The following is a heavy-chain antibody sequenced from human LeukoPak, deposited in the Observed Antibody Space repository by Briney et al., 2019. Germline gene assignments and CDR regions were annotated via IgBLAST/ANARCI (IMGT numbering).Heavy chain of an antibody. Sequence: GASVRVSCKASGYTFTSYDINWVRQATGQGLEWMGWMNPNSGNTGYAQKFQGRVTMTRNTSISTAYMELSSLRSEDTAVYYCARVMITVKKESGYWGQGTLVTVSS. CDR2: MNPNSGNT. J-gene: IGHJ4*02. D-gene: IGHD4-17*01. CDR3: ARVMITVKKESGY. CDR1: GYTFTSYD. V-gene: IGHV1-8*01.